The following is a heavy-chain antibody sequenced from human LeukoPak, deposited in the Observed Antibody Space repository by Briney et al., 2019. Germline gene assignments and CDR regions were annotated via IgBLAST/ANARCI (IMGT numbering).Heavy chain of an antibody. D-gene: IGHD3-3*01. CDR2: IYYSGST. CDR1: GGSTSSYY. CDR3: ARAEGTYYDFWSGYYFDAFDI. J-gene: IGHJ3*02. V-gene: IGHV4-59*01. Sequence: NTSETLSLTCTVSGGSTSSYYWSWIRQPPGKGLEWIGYIYYSGSTNYNPSLKSRVTISVDTSKNQFSLKLSSVTAADTAVYYCARAEGTYYDFWSGYYFDAFDIWGQGTMVTVSS.